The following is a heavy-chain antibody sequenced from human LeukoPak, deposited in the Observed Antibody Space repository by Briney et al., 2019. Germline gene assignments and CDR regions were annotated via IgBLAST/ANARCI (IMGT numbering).Heavy chain of an antibody. V-gene: IGHV1-18*01. CDR1: GGTFSSYA. D-gene: IGHD2-15*01. CDR3: ARAVVVAANTYFDY. J-gene: IGHJ4*02. CDR2: ISAYNGNT. Sequence: ASVKVSCKASGGTFSSYAVSWVRQAPGQGLEWMGWISAYNGNTNYAQKLQGRVTMTTDTSTSTAYMELRSLRSDDTAVYYCARAVVVAANTYFDYWGQGTLVTVSS.